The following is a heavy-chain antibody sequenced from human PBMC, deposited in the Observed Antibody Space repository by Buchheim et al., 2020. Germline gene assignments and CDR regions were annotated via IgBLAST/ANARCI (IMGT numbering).Heavy chain of an antibody. CDR1: GDSLRGYY. V-gene: IGHV4-59*01. Sequence: QVLLQESGPGLLKPSETLSLTCTVSGDSLRGYYWNWIRQPPGKGLEWIGYISYGGTTQYNPTLKSRVSITLDTSKDPFYFKMNTVTAADTAKYFCARGGQTAAAVDNWFDPWGQG. J-gene: IGHJ5*02. CDR3: ARGGQTAAAVDNWFDP. CDR2: ISYGGTT. D-gene: IGHD1-14*01.